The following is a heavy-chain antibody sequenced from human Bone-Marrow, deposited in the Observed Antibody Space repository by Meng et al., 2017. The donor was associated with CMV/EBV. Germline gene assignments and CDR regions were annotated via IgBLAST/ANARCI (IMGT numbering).Heavy chain of an antibody. V-gene: IGHV3-21*01. J-gene: IGHJ4*02. CDR1: GFTFSSYS. Sequence: GGSLRLSCAASGFTFSSYSMNWVRQAPGKGLEWVSSISSSSSYIYYADSVKGRFTISRDNSKNTLYLQMNSLRAEDTAVYYCAKVGGLWSGYIDYWGQGTLVTVSS. D-gene: IGHD3-3*01. CDR3: AKVGGLWSGYIDY. CDR2: ISSSSSYI.